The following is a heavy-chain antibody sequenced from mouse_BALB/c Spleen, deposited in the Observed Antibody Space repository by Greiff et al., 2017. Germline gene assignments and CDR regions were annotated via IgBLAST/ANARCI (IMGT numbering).Heavy chain of an antibody. V-gene: IGHV2-2*02. Sequence: QVHVKQSGPGLVQPSQSLSITCTVSGFSLTSYGVHWVRQSPGKGLEWLGVIWSGGSTDYNAAFISRLSISKDNSKSQVFFKMNSLQANDTAIYYCARAPLPLYAMDYWGQGTSVTVSS. CDR1: GFSLTSYG. J-gene: IGHJ4*01. CDR3: ARAPLPLYAMDY. D-gene: IGHD2-1*01. CDR2: IWSGGST.